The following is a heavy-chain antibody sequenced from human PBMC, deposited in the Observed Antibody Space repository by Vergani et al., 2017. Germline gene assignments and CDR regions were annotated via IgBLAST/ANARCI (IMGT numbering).Heavy chain of an antibody. CDR1: GYTFSSYA. D-gene: IGHD1-26*01. CDR2: ISVYNGNI. V-gene: IGHV1-18*01. CDR3: AREGVKWEPRPVCFDI. Sequence: QVQLVQSGAEVKKPGASVKVSCKASGYTFSSYAISWVRQAPGQGLEWMGWISVYNGNINYAQKFQGRVTMTTDTSTSTAYMELRSLRSDDTAVYYCAREGVKWEPRPVCFDIWGQGTMVTVSS. J-gene: IGHJ3*02.